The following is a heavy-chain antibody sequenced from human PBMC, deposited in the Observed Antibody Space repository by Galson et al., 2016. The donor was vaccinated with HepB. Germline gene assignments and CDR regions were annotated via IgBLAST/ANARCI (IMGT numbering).Heavy chain of an antibody. V-gene: IGHV3-23*01. CDR2: INYRGEST. D-gene: IGHD7-27*01. Sequence: SLRLSCAASGFTFSNHDMNWVRQAPGKGLEYVANINYRGESTSYADSVKGRFTISRDNSRNKLYLEMNSLRAEETAVYYCVKDPNWESGCWGLGTRVTVSS. CDR1: GFTFSNHD. J-gene: IGHJ4*02. CDR3: VKDPNWESGC.